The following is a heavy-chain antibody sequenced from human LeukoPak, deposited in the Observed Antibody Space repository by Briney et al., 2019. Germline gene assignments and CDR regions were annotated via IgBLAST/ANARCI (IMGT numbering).Heavy chain of an antibody. V-gene: IGHV4-59*01. Sequence: PSETLSLTCTVSGGSISSYYWSWIRQPPGKGLEWIGYIYYSGGTNYNPSLKSRVTISVDTSKNQFSLKLSSVTAADTAVYYCARGPSTHSGSYDAFDIWGQGTMVTVSS. D-gene: IGHD1-26*01. CDR1: GGSISSYY. CDR3: ARGPSTHSGSYDAFDI. J-gene: IGHJ3*02. CDR2: IYYSGGT.